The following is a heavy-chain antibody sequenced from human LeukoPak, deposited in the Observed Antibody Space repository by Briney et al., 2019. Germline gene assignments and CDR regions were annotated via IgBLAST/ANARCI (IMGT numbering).Heavy chain of an antibody. J-gene: IGHJ3*02. V-gene: IGHV3-21*01. D-gene: IGHD6-19*01. CDR2: ISTSSSFI. Sequence: GGSLRLSCAASGFTFSSHSMSWVRQTPGKGLEWVSSISTSSSFIYYADSLKGRFTISRDNARNSLYLQMNSLRAEDTAVYYCASSSGWLKDAFDIWGQGTMVTVSS. CDR1: GFTFSSHS. CDR3: ASSSGWLKDAFDI.